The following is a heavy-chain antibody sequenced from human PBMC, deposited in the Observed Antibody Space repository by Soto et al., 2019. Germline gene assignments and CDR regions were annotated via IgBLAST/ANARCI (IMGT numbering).Heavy chain of an antibody. Sequence: QVQLVESGGGVVQPGRSLRLSCAASGFTFSSYGMHWVRQAPGKGLEWVAVISYDGSNKYYADSVKGRFTISRDNSKNKLYGQTTSLRAEDMAGYDCAKGPGIAAVGGDSYYGMDVWGQGTTVTVSS. CDR1: GFTFSSYG. CDR2: ISYDGSNK. V-gene: IGHV3-30*18. J-gene: IGHJ6*02. D-gene: IGHD6-13*01. CDR3: AKGPGIAAVGGDSYYGMDV.